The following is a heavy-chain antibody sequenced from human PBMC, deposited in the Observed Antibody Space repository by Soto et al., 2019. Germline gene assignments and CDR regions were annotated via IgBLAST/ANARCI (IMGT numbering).Heavy chain of an antibody. CDR3: AKDGRGSGSHYNSFGY. V-gene: IGHV3-53*01. J-gene: IGHJ4*02. CDR1: GFTVGNNY. CDR2: IYSTGTT. D-gene: IGHD3-10*01. Sequence: EVQLVESGGGLIQPGGSLKLSCAASGFTVGNNYMSWVRQAPGKGLEWVSLIYSTGTTKYADSVKGRFTVSRDKAKNTLYLQMNSPSAEDTAVYYCAKDGRGSGSHYNSFGYWGQGTLVTVSS.